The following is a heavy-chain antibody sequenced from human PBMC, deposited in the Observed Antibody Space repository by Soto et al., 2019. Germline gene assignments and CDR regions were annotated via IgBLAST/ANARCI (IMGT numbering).Heavy chain of an antibody. CDR3: ARDHPAAMDDS. V-gene: IGHV3-7*04. Sequence: EVQLVESGGGLVQPGGSLRLSCVASGFTFSTYWMSWVHQAPGKGLEWVANIRQDGGAKDYVDSVKGRFTISRDNAKNSQYLLMNSLRVEDTAVYYCARDHPAAMDDSWGQGTLVTVSS. CDR1: GFTFSTYW. CDR2: IRQDGGAK. D-gene: IGHD5-18*01. J-gene: IGHJ4*02.